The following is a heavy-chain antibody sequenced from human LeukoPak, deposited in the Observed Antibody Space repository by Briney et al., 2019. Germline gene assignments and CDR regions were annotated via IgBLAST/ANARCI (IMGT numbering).Heavy chain of an antibody. CDR2: IYYSGST. J-gene: IGHJ4*02. D-gene: IGHD5-18*01. V-gene: IGHV4-31*03. CDR3: ARRVDTAMDVYFDY. Sequence: SETLSLTCTVSGGSISSGGYYWSCIRLHPGKGLECIGYIYYSGSTYYDPSLKSRVTISVDTSKNQFSLKLSSVTAADTAVYYCARRVDTAMDVYFDYWGQGTLVTVSS. CDR1: GGSISSGGYY.